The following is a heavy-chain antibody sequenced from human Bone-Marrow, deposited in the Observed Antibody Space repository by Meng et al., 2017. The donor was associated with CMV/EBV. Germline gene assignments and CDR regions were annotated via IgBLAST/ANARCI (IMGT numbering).Heavy chain of an antibody. J-gene: IGHJ4*02. CDR1: GLHVSSYS. D-gene: IGHD3-9*01. CDR3: ARYYDILTAHPYYFDY. V-gene: IGHV3-21*01. CDR2: ISSSSSYI. Sequence: SGLHVSSYSMSWVRHAPGKGLEWVSSISSSSSYIYYADSVKGRFTISRDNAKNSLYLQMNSLRAEDTAVYYCARYYDILTAHPYYFDYWGQGTLVTVSS.